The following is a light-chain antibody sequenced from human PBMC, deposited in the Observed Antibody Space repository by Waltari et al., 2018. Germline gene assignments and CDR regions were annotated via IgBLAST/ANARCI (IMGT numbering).Light chain of an antibody. CDR1: SYNIGNNY. J-gene: IGLJ3*02. Sequence: QSVLTQPPSVSAAPGQKVTISCSGSSYNIGNNYVPWYQQLLGTAPKLLIYENNKRPSGIPDRFSGSKSGTSATLGITGLQTGDEADYYCGTWDSSLSAGVFGGGTKLTVL. CDR3: GTWDSSLSAGV. V-gene: IGLV1-51*02. CDR2: ENN.